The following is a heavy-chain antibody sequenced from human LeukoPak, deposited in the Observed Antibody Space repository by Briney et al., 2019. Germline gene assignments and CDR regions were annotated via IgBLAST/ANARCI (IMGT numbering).Heavy chain of an antibody. J-gene: IGHJ4*02. CDR1: GYTFTGYY. Sequence: SVKVSCKASGYTFTGYYMHWVRQAPAQGLEWMGRINPNSGGTNYAQKLQGRVTMTTDTPISTAYMELSRLSSDDTPVYYRATVPPYYYGSGSSVSFDSWGQGTLVTVSS. D-gene: IGHD3-10*01. CDR2: INPNSGGT. V-gene: IGHV1-2*06. CDR3: ATVPPYYYGSGSSVSFDS.